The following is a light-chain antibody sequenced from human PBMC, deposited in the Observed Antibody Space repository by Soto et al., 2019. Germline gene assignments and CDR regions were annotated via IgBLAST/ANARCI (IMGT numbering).Light chain of an antibody. CDR3: QQLNSYPRT. J-gene: IGKJ2*01. V-gene: IGKV1-9*01. Sequence: DIQLTQSPSFLSASVGDRVTITCRASQGISSYLAWYQQRPGKAPKLLLYSASTLQSGVPSRFRGSGSGTEFTLTSSGLQPEDFATFYCQQLNSYPRTLGQGTKVESK. CDR2: SAS. CDR1: QGISSY.